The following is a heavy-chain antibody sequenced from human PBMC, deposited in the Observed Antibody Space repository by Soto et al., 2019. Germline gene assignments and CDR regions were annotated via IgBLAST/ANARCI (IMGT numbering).Heavy chain of an antibody. CDR1: EVTCSSYA. V-gene: IGHV3-23*01. CDR3: ARSIPGVRYYGMDV. D-gene: IGHD2-2*01. CDR2: IGESGTPT. J-gene: IGHJ6*02. Sequence: LRVACAAAEVTCSSYAMKWVLQTPGKGLEWVSLIGESGTPTYYADSVKGRFTISRDNSGNTLFLEMYSLRAEDTAVYYCARSIPGVRYYGMDVWGQGNTVTVYS.